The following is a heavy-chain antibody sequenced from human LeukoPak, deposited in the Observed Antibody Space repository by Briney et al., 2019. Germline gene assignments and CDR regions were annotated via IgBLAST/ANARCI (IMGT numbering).Heavy chain of an antibody. Sequence: SETLSLTCTVSGDSISGFYWSWIRQAAGKGLEWIGHIYTSGSTNYNPSLKSRVTMSVDMSKNQFSLKLRSVTAADTAVYYCARHRTSSYFDYWGQGTLVTVSS. CDR2: IYTSGST. CDR1: GDSISGFY. V-gene: IGHV4-4*07. CDR3: ARHRTSSYFDY. D-gene: IGHD2-2*01. J-gene: IGHJ4*02.